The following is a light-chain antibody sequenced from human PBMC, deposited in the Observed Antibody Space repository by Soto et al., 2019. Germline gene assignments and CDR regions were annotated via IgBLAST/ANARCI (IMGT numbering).Light chain of an antibody. Sequence: QSVLTQPPSVSAAPGQKVTISCSGSSSNIGNNDLAWYRQFPGTGPKLLIYENDKRPPGIPDRFSGSKSGTSATLGITGLQTGDEAVYFCGTWDSRLSAVVFGGGTKLTVL. CDR1: SSNIGNND. CDR2: END. J-gene: IGLJ2*01. V-gene: IGLV1-51*01. CDR3: GTWDSRLSAVV.